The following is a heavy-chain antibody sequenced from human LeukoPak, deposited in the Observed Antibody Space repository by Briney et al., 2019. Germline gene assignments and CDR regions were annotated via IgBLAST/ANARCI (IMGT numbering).Heavy chain of an antibody. CDR3: ARGRSWLDAFDI. V-gene: IGHV4-30-2*01. J-gene: IGHJ3*02. Sequence: SQTLSLTCTVSGGSISSGGYSWSWIRQPPGKGLEWIGYIYHSGSTYYNPSLKSRVTISVDRSKNQFSLKLSSVTAADTAVYYCARGRSWLDAFDIWGQGTMVTVSS. CDR1: GGSISSGGYS. D-gene: IGHD5-24*01. CDR2: IYHSGST.